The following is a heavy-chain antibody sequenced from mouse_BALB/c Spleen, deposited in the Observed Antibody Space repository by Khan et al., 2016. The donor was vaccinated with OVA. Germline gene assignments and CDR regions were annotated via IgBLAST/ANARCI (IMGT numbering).Heavy chain of an antibody. CDR2: MSTLAYRI. CDR1: GFTFSDYG. Sequence: EVELVEPGGGLVQPGGSRKLSCAASGFTFSDYGMAWVRQAPGKGPEWVAFMSTLAYRIYYADTVTGRFTISRENAKNTLYLDMSSLRSEDTAMYYCVRGLRLFACWGQGTLVTVSA. D-gene: IGHD1-2*01. J-gene: IGHJ3*01. CDR3: VRGLRLFAC. V-gene: IGHV5-15*02.